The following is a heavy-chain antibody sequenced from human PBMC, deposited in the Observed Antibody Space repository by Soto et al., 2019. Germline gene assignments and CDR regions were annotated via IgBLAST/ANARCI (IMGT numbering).Heavy chain of an antibody. CDR1: GGIFSSYA. V-gene: IGHV1-69*13. CDR3: ARDRRLWWFGELFSSDHYYYGMDV. J-gene: IGHJ6*01. CDR2: IIPIFGTA. Sequence: GASVKVSCKASGGIFSSYAITWVRQAPGQGLEWMGTIIPIFGTANYAQKLQGRVTITADESTSTAYMELSSLRSEDTAVYYCARDRRLWWFGELFSSDHYYYGMDVRGQATTVTVSS. D-gene: IGHD3-10*01.